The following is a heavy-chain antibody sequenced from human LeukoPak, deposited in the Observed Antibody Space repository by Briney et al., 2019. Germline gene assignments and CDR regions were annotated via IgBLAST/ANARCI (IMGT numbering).Heavy chain of an antibody. V-gene: IGHV1-18*01. CDR2: ISAYNGST. CDR1: GYTFTCYG. CDR3: ARDPTVTTFDY. J-gene: IGHJ4*02. D-gene: IGHD4-17*01. Sequence: ASVKVSCKASGYTFTCYGISWVRQAPGQGLEWMGWISAYNGSTNYAQKLQGRVTMTTDTSTSTAYMELRSLRSDDTAVYYCARDPTVTTFDYWGQGTLVTVSS.